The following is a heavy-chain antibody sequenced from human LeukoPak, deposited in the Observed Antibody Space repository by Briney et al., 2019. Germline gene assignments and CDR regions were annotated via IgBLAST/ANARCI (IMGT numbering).Heavy chain of an antibody. CDR1: GGSVSSSLYY. CDR3: ARRKDEVTATFDY. Sequence: SETLSLTCTVSGGSVSSSLYYWGWIRQPPGKGLEWIGNISSSGTTYYNQSLRSRVTISVDTSKNQFSLKVRSVTAADTAVYYCARRKDEVTATFDYWGQGILVTVSS. CDR2: ISSSGTT. V-gene: IGHV4-39*01. D-gene: IGHD2-21*02. J-gene: IGHJ4*02.